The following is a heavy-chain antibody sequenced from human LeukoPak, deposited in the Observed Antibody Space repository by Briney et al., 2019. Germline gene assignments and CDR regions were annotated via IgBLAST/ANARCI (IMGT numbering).Heavy chain of an antibody. Sequence: SETLSLTCTVSGGSISSSSYYWGWIRQPPGKGLEWIGSIYYSGSTYYNPSLKSRVTISVDTSKNQFSLKLSSVTAADTAVYYCARHWVVVTARGNWFDPWGQGTLVTVSS. CDR3: ARHWVVVTARGNWFDP. CDR1: GGSISSSSYY. V-gene: IGHV4-39*01. CDR2: IYYSGST. J-gene: IGHJ5*02. D-gene: IGHD2-21*02.